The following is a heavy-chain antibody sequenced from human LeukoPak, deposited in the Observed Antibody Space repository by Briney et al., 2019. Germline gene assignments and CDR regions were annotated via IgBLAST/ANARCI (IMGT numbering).Heavy chain of an antibody. Sequence: SETLSLTCSVSGGAISYSSYYWSWIRQHPGKGLEWIGYIYYSGNTYYNPSLKSRVTISVDTSKNQFSLKMSSVTAADTAVYYCARRDYDSGGLYGPDNWFDPWGQGIQVTVSP. CDR2: IYYSGNT. D-gene: IGHD3-22*01. CDR3: ARRDYDSGGLYGPDNWFDP. J-gene: IGHJ5*02. CDR1: GGAISYSSYY. V-gene: IGHV4-31*03.